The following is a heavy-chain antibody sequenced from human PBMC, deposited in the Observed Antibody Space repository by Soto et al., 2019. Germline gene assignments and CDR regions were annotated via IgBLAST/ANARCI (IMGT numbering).Heavy chain of an antibody. CDR3: ARGSTDSYPGSRIFDF. Sequence: GGSLRLACVASGLTFGSRAMSWVRQAPGEGLQWVSTITDTGGDAKYADSVRGRFVISRDNSKKTLYLQMTSLTAEDSAMYFCARGSTDSYPGSRIFDFCGRGTLVTVSS. CDR1: GLTFGSRA. CDR2: ITDTGGDA. D-gene: IGHD3-10*01. J-gene: IGHJ4*02. V-gene: IGHV3-23*01.